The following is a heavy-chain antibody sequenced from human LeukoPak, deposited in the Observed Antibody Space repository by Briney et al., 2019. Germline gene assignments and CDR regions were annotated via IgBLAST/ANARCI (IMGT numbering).Heavy chain of an antibody. Sequence: GGSLRLSCAASGLTFDDYAMHWVRQAPGKCLEWVSLISGDGGSTYYADSVKGRFTISRDNSKNSLYLQMNSLRTEDTALYYCAKDPESVAVDGTGDYWGQGTLVTVSS. CDR1: GLTFDDYA. J-gene: IGHJ4*02. V-gene: IGHV3-43*02. D-gene: IGHD6-19*01. CDR3: AKDPESVAVDGTGDY. CDR2: ISGDGGST.